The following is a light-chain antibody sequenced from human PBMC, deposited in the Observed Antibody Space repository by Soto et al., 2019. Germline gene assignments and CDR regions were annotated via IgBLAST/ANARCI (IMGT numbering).Light chain of an antibody. Sequence: DIQMTQSPSTLSASVGDRVTITCRASQSISIGLAWYQQKPGRAPNLLIYKASSLESGVTSRFSGSGSGTDFTLTINSLQPDDFATCDCQQYHSSLWTFGQGTKVEMK. CDR2: KAS. CDR1: QSISIG. V-gene: IGKV1-5*03. CDR3: QQYHSSLWT. J-gene: IGKJ1*01.